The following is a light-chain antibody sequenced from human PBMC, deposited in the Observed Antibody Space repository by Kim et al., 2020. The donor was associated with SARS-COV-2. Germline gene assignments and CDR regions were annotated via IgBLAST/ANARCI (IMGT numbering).Light chain of an antibody. CDR2: GAS. Sequence: EIVMTQSPATLSVSPGERATLSCRASQSVSSNLAWYQQKPGQAPRLLIYGASTRATGIPARFSGSGSGTEFTLTINSLQSEDFAVYYCHQYNNWPFTFGPGTKVDIK. V-gene: IGKV3-15*01. J-gene: IGKJ3*01. CDR1: QSVSSN. CDR3: HQYNNWPFT.